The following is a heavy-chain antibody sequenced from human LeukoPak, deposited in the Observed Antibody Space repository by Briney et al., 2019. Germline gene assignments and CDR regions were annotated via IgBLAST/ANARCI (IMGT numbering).Heavy chain of an antibody. V-gene: IGHV4-34*01. CDR1: GGSFSGYY. J-gene: IGHJ4*02. Sequence: SETLSLTCAVYGGSFSGYYWSWIRQPPGKGLEWIGEINHSGSTNYNPSLKSRATISVDTSKNQFSLKLSSVTAADTAVYYCASGSGWSGGYFDYWGQGTLVTVSS. CDR3: ASGSGWSGGYFDY. CDR2: INHSGST. D-gene: IGHD6-19*01.